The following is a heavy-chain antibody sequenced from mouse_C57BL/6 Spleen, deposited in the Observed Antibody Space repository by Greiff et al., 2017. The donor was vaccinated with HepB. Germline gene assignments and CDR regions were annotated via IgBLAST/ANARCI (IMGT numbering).Heavy chain of an antibody. CDR3: ARTGLRYFDV. CDR1: GYTFTDYY. CDR2: INPNNGGT. V-gene: IGHV1-26*01. Sequence: EVQLQQSGPELVKPGASVKISCKASGYTFTDYYMNWVKQSHGKSLEWIGDINPNNGGTSYNQKFKGKATLTVDKSSSTAYMELRSLTSEDSAVYYCARTGLRYFDVWGTGTTVTVSS. D-gene: IGHD2-13*01. J-gene: IGHJ1*03.